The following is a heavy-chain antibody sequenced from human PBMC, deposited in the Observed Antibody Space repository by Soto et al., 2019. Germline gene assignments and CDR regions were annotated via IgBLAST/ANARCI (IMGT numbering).Heavy chain of an antibody. CDR2: IYYSGST. CDR1: GGSISSGGYY. CDR3: ARATRVVVAATRGLWFDP. J-gene: IGHJ5*02. D-gene: IGHD2-15*01. V-gene: IGHV4-31*03. Sequence: SETLSLTCTVSGGSISSGGYYWSWIRQHPGKGLEWIGYIYYSGSTYYNPSLKSRVTISVDTSKNQFSLKLSSVTAADTAVYYCARATRVVVAATRGLWFDPWGQGTLVTVSS.